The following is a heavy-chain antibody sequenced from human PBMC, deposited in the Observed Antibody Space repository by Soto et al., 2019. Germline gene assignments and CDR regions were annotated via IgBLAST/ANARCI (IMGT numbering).Heavy chain of an antibody. CDR1: GGTFSSYA. D-gene: IGHD2-2*01. CDR2: IIPIFGTA. V-gene: IGHV1-69*06. J-gene: IGHJ4*02. Sequence: VASVKVSCKASGGTFSSYAISWVRQAPGQGLEWMGGIIPIFGTANYAQKFQGRVTITADKSTSTAYMELSSLRSEDTAVYYCARGYCSSTSCPNFDYWGQGTLVTVSS. CDR3: ARGYCSSTSCPNFDY.